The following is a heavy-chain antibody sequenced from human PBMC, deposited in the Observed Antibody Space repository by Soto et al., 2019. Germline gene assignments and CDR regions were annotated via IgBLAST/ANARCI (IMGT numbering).Heavy chain of an antibody. J-gene: IGHJ6*02. V-gene: IGHV1-18*01. Sequence: QVQLVQSGAEVKKPGASVKVSCKASGYTFTSYGISWVRQAPGQGLEWMGWISAYNGNTNYAQKLQGRVTMTTDTSTSTAYMELRSLRSDDTAVYYCAREPWFGPLQYLGYYYYGMDVWGQGTTVTVSS. CDR2: ISAYNGNT. CDR1: GYTFTSYG. D-gene: IGHD3-10*01. CDR3: AREPWFGPLQYLGYYYYGMDV.